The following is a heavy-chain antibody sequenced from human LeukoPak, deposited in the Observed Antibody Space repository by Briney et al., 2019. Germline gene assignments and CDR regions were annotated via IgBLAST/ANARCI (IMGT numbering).Heavy chain of an antibody. Sequence: SETLSLTCTVSGGSISSYYWRWIRQPPGKGLEWIGYIYYSGSTYYNPSLKSRVTISVDTSKNQFSLKLSSVTAADTAVYYCARVGYSGYDDYWGQGTLVSVSS. J-gene: IGHJ4*02. D-gene: IGHD5-12*01. V-gene: IGHV4-59*08. CDR1: GGSISSYY. CDR3: ARVGYSGYDDY. CDR2: IYYSGST.